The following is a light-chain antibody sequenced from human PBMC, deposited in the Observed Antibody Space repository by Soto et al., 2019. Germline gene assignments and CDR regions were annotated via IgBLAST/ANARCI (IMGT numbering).Light chain of an antibody. CDR2: ENT. CDR1: SSNIGAVFD. Sequence: QSVLIQPPSVSGAPGQRVTISCTGSSSNIGAVFDVPWYQQVPGTAPKLLIYENTKRPSGVPDRFSGSKSGTSASLAITGLKAENKADYNCQSNDSGLSGGLFGGGTKLTVL. J-gene: IGLJ2*01. V-gene: IGLV1-40*01. CDR3: QSNDSGLSGGL.